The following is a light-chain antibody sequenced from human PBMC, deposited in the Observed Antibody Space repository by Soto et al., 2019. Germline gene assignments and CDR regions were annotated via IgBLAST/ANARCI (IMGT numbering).Light chain of an antibody. CDR1: QSVLYSSNNKNY. CDR3: QQYYTSWT. V-gene: IGKV4-1*01. Sequence: DIVVTQYPDSLAVSLGERATINCKSSQSVLYSSNNKNYLAWYQHTPGQPPKLLIYWASTRESGVPDRFSGSGSGTDFTLTISSLQAEDVAVYYCQQYYTSWTFGQGTKVEIK. J-gene: IGKJ1*01. CDR2: WAS.